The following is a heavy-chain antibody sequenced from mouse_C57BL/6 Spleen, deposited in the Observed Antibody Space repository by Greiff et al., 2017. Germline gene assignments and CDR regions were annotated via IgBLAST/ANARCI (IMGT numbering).Heavy chain of an antibody. CDR2: IYPGDGDT. J-gene: IGHJ2*01. V-gene: IGHV1-82*01. D-gene: IGHD1-1*01. CDR3: ARVLITTVVDYFDY. Sequence: QVQLKESGPELVKPGASVKISCKASGYAFSSSWMNWVKQRPGKGLEWIGRIYPGDGDTNYNGKFKGKATLTADKSSSTAYMQLSSLTSEDSAVYFCARVLITTVVDYFDYWGQGTTLTVSS. CDR1: GYAFSSSW.